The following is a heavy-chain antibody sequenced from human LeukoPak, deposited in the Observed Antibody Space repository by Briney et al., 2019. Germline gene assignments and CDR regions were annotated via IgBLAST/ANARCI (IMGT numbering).Heavy chain of an antibody. V-gene: IGHV1-18*01. D-gene: IGHD6-13*01. Sequence: GASVRVSCKASGYTFTSYGISWVRQAPGQGLEWMGWISAYNGNTNYAQKLQGRVTMTTDTSTSTAYMELRSLRSDDTAVYYCARGPPHIAAAGFDYWGQGTLVTVSS. J-gene: IGHJ4*02. CDR2: ISAYNGNT. CDR1: GYTFTSYG. CDR3: ARGPPHIAAAGFDY.